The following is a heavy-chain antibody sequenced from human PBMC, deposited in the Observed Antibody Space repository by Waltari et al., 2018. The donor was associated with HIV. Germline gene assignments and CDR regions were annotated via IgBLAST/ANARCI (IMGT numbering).Heavy chain of an antibody. J-gene: IGHJ2*01. Sequence: QVQLQESGPGLVQPSQTLSLTCPVSGGHIRSGGYYWSWMRQLPGTGVEWIGYIYYSGSTYYNPSLKSRVTIAVDTSKNQFSLKLSSVTAADTAVYYCASNGGDYDSSGSHWYFDLWGRGTLVTVSS. D-gene: IGHD3-22*01. CDR1: GGHIRSGGYY. V-gene: IGHV4-31*03. CDR3: ASNGGDYDSSGSHWYFDL. CDR2: IYYSGST.